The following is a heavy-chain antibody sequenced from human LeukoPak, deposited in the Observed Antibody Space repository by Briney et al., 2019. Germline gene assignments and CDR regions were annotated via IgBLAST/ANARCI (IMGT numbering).Heavy chain of an antibody. D-gene: IGHD2-2*01. CDR3: ARDLYCSSTSCYNWFDP. J-gene: IGHJ5*02. Sequence: ASVKVSCKASGYTFTGYYMHWVRQAPGQGLEWMGWINPNSGGTNYAQKFQGRVTMTRDTSISTAYMALSRLRSDDTAVYYCARDLYCSSTSCYNWFDPWGQGTLVTVSS. CDR1: GYTFTGYY. CDR2: INPNSGGT. V-gene: IGHV1-2*02.